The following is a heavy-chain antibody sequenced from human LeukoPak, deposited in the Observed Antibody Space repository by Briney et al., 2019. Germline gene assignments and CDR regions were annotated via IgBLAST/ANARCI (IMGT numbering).Heavy chain of an antibody. D-gene: IGHD2-15*01. CDR1: GGSISSTGYY. V-gene: IGHV4-39*01. CDR2: IYYSGST. CDR3: ARHVFRWLLNWFDP. Sequence: SETLPLTCTVSGGSISSTGYYWGWLRQPPGKGLEWIGSIYYSGSTYYNPSLKSRVTISVHTSKNQFSLRLSSVTAADTAVYYCARHVFRWLLNWFDPWGQGTLVTVSS. J-gene: IGHJ5*02.